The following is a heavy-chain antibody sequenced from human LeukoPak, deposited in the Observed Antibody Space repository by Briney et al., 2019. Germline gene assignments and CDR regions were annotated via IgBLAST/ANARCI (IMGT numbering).Heavy chain of an antibody. J-gene: IGHJ4*02. CDR2: IYHSGST. Sequence: SETLSLTCTVSGGSISSYYWGWIRQPPGKGLEWIGSIYHSGSTYYNPSLKSRVTISVGTSKNQFSLKLSSVTAADTAVYYCARHVFSGILTGYPLFDYWGQGTLVTVSS. V-gene: IGHV4-38-2*02. CDR3: ARHVFSGILTGYPLFDY. D-gene: IGHD3-9*01. CDR1: GGSISSYY.